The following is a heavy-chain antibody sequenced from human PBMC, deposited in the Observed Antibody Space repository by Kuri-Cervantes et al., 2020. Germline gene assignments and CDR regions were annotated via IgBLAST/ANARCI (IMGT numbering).Heavy chain of an antibody. CDR3: AKEPPITMDTEYFQH. Sequence: SCAASGFTFNIYGMHWVRQAPGKRLEWVSVISYDGSNKYYADSVKGRFTISRDNSKNTLYLQMNSLRAEDTAVYYCAKEPPITMDTEYFQHWGQGTLVTVSS. J-gene: IGHJ1*01. CDR1: GFTFNIYG. D-gene: IGHD3-10*01. V-gene: IGHV3-30*18. CDR2: ISYDGSNK.